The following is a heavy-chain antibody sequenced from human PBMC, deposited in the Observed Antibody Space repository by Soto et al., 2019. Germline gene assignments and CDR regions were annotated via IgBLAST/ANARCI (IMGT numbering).Heavy chain of an antibody. CDR3: ARENGAPLYGMDV. Sequence: QVQLVESGGGVVQPGRSLRLSCAASGFTFSAYGMHWVRQAPGKGLEWVAVIWYDGSNKYYVDSVKGRFTISRDDSKNTLYLQMNSLRAEDTAVYYCARENGAPLYGMDVWGQGTTVTVSS. D-gene: IGHD2-8*01. CDR1: GFTFSAYG. V-gene: IGHV3-33*01. CDR2: IWYDGSNK. J-gene: IGHJ6*02.